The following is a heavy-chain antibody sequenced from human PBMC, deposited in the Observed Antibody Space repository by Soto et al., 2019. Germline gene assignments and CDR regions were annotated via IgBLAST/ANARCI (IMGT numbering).Heavy chain of an antibody. CDR3: VRDNRCAFDF. Sequence: EVQLVESGGGLVQPGGSLRVSCAASGFSFSNYAMNWVRQAPGKGLEWVSYISIGSGSIFYADSVKGRFTISRDDAKNTMYMQINALGIEYTAIYYCVRDNRCAFDFWRQGTIVNASS. CDR2: ISIGSGSI. CDR1: GFSFSNYA. V-gene: IGHV3-48*01. J-gene: IGHJ3*01.